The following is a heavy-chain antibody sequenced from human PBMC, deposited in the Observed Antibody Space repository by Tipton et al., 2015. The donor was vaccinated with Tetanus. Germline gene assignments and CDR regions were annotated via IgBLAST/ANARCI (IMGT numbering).Heavy chain of an antibody. Sequence: QLVQSGAEGKKPGASVRVSCKASGYTFTTYGISWVRQAPGQGLEWMGWINTYNGNTNYAQKLQGRVTMTTDTSTSTAYMELRSLRSDDTAVYYCARTYFWSGYWEFDYWGQGTLVTVSS. D-gene: IGHD3-3*01. V-gene: IGHV1-18*01. CDR1: GYTFTTYG. CDR2: INTYNGNT. J-gene: IGHJ4*02. CDR3: ARTYFWSGYWEFDY.